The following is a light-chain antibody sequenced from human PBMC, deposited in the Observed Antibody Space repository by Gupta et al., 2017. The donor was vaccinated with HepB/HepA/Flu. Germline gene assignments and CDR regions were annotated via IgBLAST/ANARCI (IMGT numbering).Light chain of an antibody. CDR1: QSVSTY. Sequence: EIVLTPSPATLSLSPGERATLSCRASQSVSTYLTWYQQKPGQAPRLLIYDVSIRATGIPARFSGSGSETDFTLTISSLEPEDFAVYYCQQRSHWTTFGGGTKVEIK. CDR2: DVS. J-gene: IGKJ4*01. CDR3: QQRSHWTT. V-gene: IGKV3-11*01.